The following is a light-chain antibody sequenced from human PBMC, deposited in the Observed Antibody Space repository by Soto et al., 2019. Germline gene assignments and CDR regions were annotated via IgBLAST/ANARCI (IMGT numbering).Light chain of an antibody. J-gene: IGLJ1*01. CDR3: CSYAGNHKYV. CDR2: DVN. Sequence: QSVLTQPHSVSGSPGQSVTISCTGTSSDVGAYNFASWYQQRPGTAPRLIIYDVNKRPSGVPDRFSGSKSGNTASLTISGLQAEDEADYYCCSYAGNHKYVFGSGTKVTVL. V-gene: IGLV2-11*01. CDR1: SSDVGAYNF.